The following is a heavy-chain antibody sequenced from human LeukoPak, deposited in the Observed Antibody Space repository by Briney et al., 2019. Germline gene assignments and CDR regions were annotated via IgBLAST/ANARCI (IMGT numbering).Heavy chain of an antibody. V-gene: IGHV3-21*01. CDR1: GFIFSTYA. CDR2: ISPSSDYI. J-gene: IGHJ4*02. Sequence: GGSLILSCAASGFIFSTYAMDWVRQAPGKGLEWVSSISPSSDYIHYADSVRGRFTISRDNAKNSLYLQMHSLSAEDTAVYYCARGRGTFGLYFFDYWGQGTLVTVSS. CDR3: ARGRGTFGLYFFDY. D-gene: IGHD3-16*01.